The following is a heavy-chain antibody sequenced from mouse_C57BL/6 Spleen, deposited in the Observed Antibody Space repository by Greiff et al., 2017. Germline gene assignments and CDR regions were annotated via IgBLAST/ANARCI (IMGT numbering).Heavy chain of an antibody. V-gene: IGHV1-52*01. Sequence: VKLQQPGAELVRPGSSVKLSCKASGYTFTSYWMHWVKQRPIQGLEWIGNIDPSDSETHYNQKFKDKATLTVDKSSSTAYMQLSSLTSEDSAVYYCARSDYYGSGAMDYWGQGTSVTVSS. CDR2: IDPSDSET. CDR1: GYTFTSYW. CDR3: ARSDYYGSGAMDY. J-gene: IGHJ4*01. D-gene: IGHD1-1*01.